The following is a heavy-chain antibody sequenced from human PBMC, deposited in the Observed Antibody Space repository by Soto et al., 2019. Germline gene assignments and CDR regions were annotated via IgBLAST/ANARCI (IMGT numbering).Heavy chain of an antibody. D-gene: IGHD3-16*01. CDR1: GFTFSNAW. CDR2: IKSKTDGGTT. CDR3: TTHPRDYVWGSYTFYYYYGMDV. Sequence: GGSLRLSCAASGFTFSNAWMSWVRQAPGKGLEWVGRIKSKTDGGTTDYAAPVKGRFTISRDDSKNTLYLQMNSLKTEDTAVYYCTTHPRDYVWGSYTFYYYYGMDVWGQGTTVTVSS. J-gene: IGHJ6*02. V-gene: IGHV3-15*01.